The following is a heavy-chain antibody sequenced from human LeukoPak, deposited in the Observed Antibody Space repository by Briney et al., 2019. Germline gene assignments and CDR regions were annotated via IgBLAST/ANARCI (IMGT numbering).Heavy chain of an antibody. CDR3: ASGYGGKSY. D-gene: IGHD4-23*01. Sequence: GASVEVSCKASGGTFSSYAISWVRPAPGQGLEWMGRIIPILGIANYAQKFQGRVTITADKSTSTAYMELSSLRSEDTAVYYCASGYGGKSYWGQGTLVTVSS. CDR2: IIPILGIA. CDR1: GGTFSSYA. J-gene: IGHJ4*02. V-gene: IGHV1-69*04.